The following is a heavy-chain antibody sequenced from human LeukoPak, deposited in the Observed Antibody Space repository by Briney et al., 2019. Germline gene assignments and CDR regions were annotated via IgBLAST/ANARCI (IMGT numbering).Heavy chain of an antibody. J-gene: IGHJ4*02. D-gene: IGHD5-18*01. CDR1: GGSFSGYY. CDR3: ARAKAMVTFDY. Sequence: SETLSLTCAVYGGSFSGYYWSWIRQPPGKGLEWIGEINHSGSTNYNPSLTSRVTISVDTSKNQFSLKLSSVTAADTAVYYCARAKAMVTFDYWGQGTLVTVSS. CDR2: INHSGST. V-gene: IGHV4-34*01.